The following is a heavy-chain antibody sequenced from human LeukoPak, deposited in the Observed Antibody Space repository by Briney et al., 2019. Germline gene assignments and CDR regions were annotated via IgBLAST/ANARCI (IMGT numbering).Heavy chain of an antibody. Sequence: KSSETLSLTCTVSGGSISSYYWSWIRQPPGKGLEWIGYIYYSGSTNYNPSLKSRVTISVDTSKNQFSLKLSSVTAADTAVYYCARHFDYWGQGTLVTVSS. CDR1: GGSISSYY. CDR3: ARHFDY. V-gene: IGHV4-59*08. CDR2: IYYSGST. J-gene: IGHJ4*02.